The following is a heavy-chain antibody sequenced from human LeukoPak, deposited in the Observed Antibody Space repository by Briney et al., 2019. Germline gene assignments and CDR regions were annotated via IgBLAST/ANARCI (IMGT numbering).Heavy chain of an antibody. Sequence: GGSLRLSCAASRFTFSSYGMHWVRQAPGKGLEWVAVIWYDGSNKYYADSVKGRFTISRDNSENTLYLQMNSLRAEDTAVYYCARGARFHVDYWGQGTLVTLSS. J-gene: IGHJ4*02. CDR3: ARGARFHVDY. CDR2: IWYDGSNK. V-gene: IGHV3-33*01. CDR1: RFTFSSYG.